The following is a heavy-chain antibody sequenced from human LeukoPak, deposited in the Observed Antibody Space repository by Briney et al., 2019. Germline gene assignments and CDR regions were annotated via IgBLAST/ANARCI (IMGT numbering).Heavy chain of an antibody. CDR2: INHSGST. CDR3: ARVSRWELLVDY. J-gene: IGHJ4*02. CDR1: GGSFSGYY. D-gene: IGHD1-26*01. V-gene: IGHV4-34*01. Sequence: PSETLSLTCAVYGGSFSGYYWSWIRQPPGKGLEWIGEINHSGSTNYNPSLKSRVTISVDTSKNQFSLKLSSVTAADTAVYYCARVSRWELLVDYWGQGTLVTVSS.